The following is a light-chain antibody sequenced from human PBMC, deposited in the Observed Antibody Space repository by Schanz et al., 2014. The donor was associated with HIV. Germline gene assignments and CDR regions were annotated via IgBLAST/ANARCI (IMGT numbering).Light chain of an antibody. V-gene: IGLV1-40*01. J-gene: IGLJ2*01. Sequence: QLVLTQPPSMSRAPGQRVAISCTGSSSNIGAGHDVHWYQQLPGTAPKLLIYGNSNRPSGVPDRFSASKSGTSASLAITGLQAEDDADYYCQSYDSHVVFGGGTKVTVL. CDR3: QSYDSHVV. CDR2: GNS. CDR1: SSNIGAGHD.